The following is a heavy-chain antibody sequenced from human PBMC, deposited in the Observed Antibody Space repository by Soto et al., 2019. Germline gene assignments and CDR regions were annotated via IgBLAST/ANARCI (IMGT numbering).Heavy chain of an antibody. D-gene: IGHD4-17*01. J-gene: IGHJ4*02. CDR1: GFTFSSYS. V-gene: IGHV3-21*01. CDR3: ASIRGTTVTTRD. Sequence: EVQLVESGGGLVKPGGSLRLSCAASGFTFSSYSMNWVRQAPGKGLEWVSSISSSSSYIYYADSVKGRFTISRDNAKNSLYLQMNSLRAEDTAVYYCASIRGTTVTTRDWGQGTLVTVSS. CDR2: ISSSSSYI.